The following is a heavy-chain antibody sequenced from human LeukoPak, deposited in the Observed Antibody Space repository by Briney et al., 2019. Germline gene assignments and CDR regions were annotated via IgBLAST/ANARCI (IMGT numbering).Heavy chain of an antibody. J-gene: IGHJ6*03. CDR2: IRYDGSNK. CDR1: GSTFSSYG. D-gene: IGHD3-10*01. Sequence: GGSVRLSCAASGSTFSSYGMHWVRQAPGKGLEWVAFIRYDGSNKYYADSVKGRFTISRDNSKNTLFLQMNSLRGEDTAVYYCAKDPSNYGSGFMDVWGKGTTVTVSS. CDR3: AKDPSNYGSGFMDV. V-gene: IGHV3-30*02.